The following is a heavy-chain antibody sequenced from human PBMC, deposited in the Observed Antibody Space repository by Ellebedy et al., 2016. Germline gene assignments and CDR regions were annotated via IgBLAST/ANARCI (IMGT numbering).Heavy chain of an antibody. CDR2: IYAGGST. CDR3: TRSTHSYAWGA. CDR1: GFSVSSNY. J-gene: IGHJ5*02. V-gene: IGHV3-66*01. Sequence: GESLKISCVVSGFSVSSNYLSWVRQAPGKGLEWVSVIYAGGSTFYADSVKGRFTISRDNSKNTLYLQMNSLTAEDTALYFCTRSTHSYAWGAWGQGTLVTVSS. D-gene: IGHD5-18*01.